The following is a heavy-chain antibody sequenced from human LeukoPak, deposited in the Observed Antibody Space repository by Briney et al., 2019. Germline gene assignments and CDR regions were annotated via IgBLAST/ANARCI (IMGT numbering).Heavy chain of an antibody. Sequence: GASVKVSCKASGYTFTSYGISWVRQAPGQGLEWMGWISAYNGNTNYAQKFQGRVTMTRDMSTRTDYMELSSLRYEDTAVYYCARDVSSTSSWWFDPWGQGTLVTVSS. CDR2: ISAYNGNT. D-gene: IGHD2-2*01. V-gene: IGHV1-18*01. CDR3: ARDVSSTSSWWFDP. CDR1: GYTFTSYG. J-gene: IGHJ5*02.